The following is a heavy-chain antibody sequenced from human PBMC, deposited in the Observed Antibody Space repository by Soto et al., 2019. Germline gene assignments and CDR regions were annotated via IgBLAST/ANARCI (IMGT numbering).Heavy chain of an antibody. J-gene: IGHJ5*01. CDR1: GYTFTNND. V-gene: IGHV1-8*01. CDR3: ARMASFGSLNWFDP. D-gene: IGHD5-18*01. CDR2: MNPGSGDT. Sequence: ASVEFSWKASGYTFTNNDVTWVRQATGQGLEWMGWMNPGSGDTGYAQKFQGRVTMTRDISIATAYMELSSLRSEDTAIYYCARMASFGSLNWFDPWGQGTLVTVSS.